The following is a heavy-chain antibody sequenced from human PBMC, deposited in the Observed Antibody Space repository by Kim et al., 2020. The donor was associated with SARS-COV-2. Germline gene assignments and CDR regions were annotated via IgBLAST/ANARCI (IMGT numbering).Heavy chain of an antibody. CDR2: IIPIFGTA. D-gene: IGHD4-17*01. CDR1: GGTFSSYA. V-gene: IGHV1-69*13. CDR3: ARSSPDYGGNSAFDY. J-gene: IGHJ4*02. Sequence: SVKVSCKASGGTFSSYAISWVRQAPGQGLEWMGGIIPIFGTANYAQKFQGRVTITADESTSTAYMELSSLRSEDTAVYYCARSSPDYGGNSAFDYWGQGTLVTVSS.